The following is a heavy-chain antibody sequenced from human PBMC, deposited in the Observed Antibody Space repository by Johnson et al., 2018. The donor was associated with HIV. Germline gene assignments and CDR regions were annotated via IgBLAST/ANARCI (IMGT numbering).Heavy chain of an antibody. CDR3: ASVPMIVVLDGAFDI. V-gene: IGHV3-NL1*01. CDR2: IYSGGST. J-gene: IGHJ3*02. CDR1: GFTLSSYG. D-gene: IGHD3-22*01. Sequence: QVQLVESGGGVVQPGRSLRLSCAASGFTLSSYGMHWVRQAPGKGLEWVAVIYSGGSTYYADSVKGRVTISRDNSKNTLYLQMNSLRAEDTAVYYCASVPMIVVLDGAFDIWGQGTMVTVSS.